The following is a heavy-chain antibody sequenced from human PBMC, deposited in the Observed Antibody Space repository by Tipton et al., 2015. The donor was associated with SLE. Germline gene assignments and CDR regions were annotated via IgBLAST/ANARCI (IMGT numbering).Heavy chain of an antibody. CDR3: AREGVWFGES. J-gene: IGHJ4*02. V-gene: IGHV3-23*01. CDR1: RFTFSSYA. CDR2: ISGSGGST. Sequence: SLRLSCAASRFTFSSYAMSWVRQAPGKGLEWVSAISGSGGSTYYADSVKGRFTISRDNAKNSLYLQMNSLRAEDTAVYYCAREGVWFGESWGQGTLVTVSS. D-gene: IGHD3-10*01.